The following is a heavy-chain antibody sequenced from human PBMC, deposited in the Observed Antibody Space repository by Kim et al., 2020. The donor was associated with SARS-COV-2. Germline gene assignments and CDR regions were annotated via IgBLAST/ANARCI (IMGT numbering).Heavy chain of an antibody. D-gene: IGHD3-3*02. CDR3: ARAFTPLQYYFDY. V-gene: IGHV4-31*03. Sequence: SETLSLTCSVSGGSINSGGYYWSWIRQHPGKGLEWIGYIYYTGSTYYNPSLKSRVTISVDTSKNYFSLKLSSVTAADTAVYYCARAFTPLQYYFDYWGQGTLVTVSS. CDR2: IYYTGST. CDR1: GGSINSGGYY. J-gene: IGHJ4*02.